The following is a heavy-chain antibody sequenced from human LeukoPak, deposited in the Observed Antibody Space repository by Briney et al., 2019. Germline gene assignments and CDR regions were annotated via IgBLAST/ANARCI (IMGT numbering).Heavy chain of an antibody. J-gene: IGHJ4*02. CDR3: ATPATVTTGGPLDY. Sequence: ASVKVSCKASGYTFTGYYMHWVRQAPGQGLEWMGWINPNSGGTNYAQKFQGRVTMTRDTSISTAYMELSSLRSEDTALYYCATPATVTTGGPLDYWGLGTLVTVSS. CDR1: GYTFTGYY. D-gene: IGHD4-17*01. CDR2: INPNSGGT. V-gene: IGHV1-2*02.